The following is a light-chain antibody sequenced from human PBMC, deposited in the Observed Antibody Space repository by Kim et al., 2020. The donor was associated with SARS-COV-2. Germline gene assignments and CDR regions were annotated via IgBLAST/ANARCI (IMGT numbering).Light chain of an antibody. CDR1: SSDIGGYDY. CDR3: GSYAGSNNYV. CDR2: EVR. V-gene: IGLV2-8*01. J-gene: IGLJ1*01. Sequence: GQSVPIPCTGTSSDIGGYDYVSWYQQHPGKAPKLTIYEVRKRPSGVPDRFSGSKSGNTASLTVSGLQAEDEADYYCGSYAGSNNYVFGSGTKVTVL.